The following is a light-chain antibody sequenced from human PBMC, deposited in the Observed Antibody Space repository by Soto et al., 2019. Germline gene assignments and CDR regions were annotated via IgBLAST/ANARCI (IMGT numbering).Light chain of an antibody. CDR3: QQYTTVSRA. J-gene: IGKJ1*01. Sequence: DIQMTQSPSPLSASVGDRVTITCRASQTIRTRLAWYQQKPGKAPKLLIYDASNLDSGVPSRFSGSGSETDFTLTISGLQPDDFATYYCQQYTTVSRAFGQGTTVDI. CDR1: QTIRTR. V-gene: IGKV1-5*01. CDR2: DAS.